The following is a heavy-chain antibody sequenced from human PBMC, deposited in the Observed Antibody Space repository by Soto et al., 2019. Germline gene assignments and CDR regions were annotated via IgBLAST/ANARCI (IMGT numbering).Heavy chain of an antibody. J-gene: IGHJ6*02. Sequence: SVKVSCKASGYTFTSYYMHWVRQAPGQGLEWMGGIIPIFGTANYAQKFQGRVTITADESTSTAYMELSSLRSEDTAVYYCARDVNGGSYYDSYYGMDVWGQGTTVTVSS. CDR2: IIPIFGTA. CDR1: GYTFTSYY. D-gene: IGHD1-26*01. V-gene: IGHV1-69*13. CDR3: ARDVNGGSYYDSYYGMDV.